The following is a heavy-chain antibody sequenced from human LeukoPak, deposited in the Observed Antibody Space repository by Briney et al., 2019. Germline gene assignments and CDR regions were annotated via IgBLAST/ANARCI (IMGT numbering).Heavy chain of an antibody. D-gene: IGHD3-3*01. CDR1: GGSFSGYC. CDR2: INHSGST. J-gene: IGHJ5*02. Sequence: PSETLSLTCAVYGGSFSGYCWSWIRQPPGKGLEWIGEINHSGSTNYNPSLKSRVTISVDTSKNQFSLKLSSVTAADTAVYYCARGLGSDYDFWSGPSRLGFDPWGQGTLVTVSS. CDR3: ARGLGSDYDFWSGPSRLGFDP. V-gene: IGHV4-34*01.